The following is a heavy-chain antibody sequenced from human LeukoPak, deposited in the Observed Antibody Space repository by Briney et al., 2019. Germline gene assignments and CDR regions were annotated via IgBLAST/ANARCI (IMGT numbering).Heavy chain of an antibody. Sequence: PGGSLRLSCAASGFTVSSSYMNWVRQAPGKGLELVSLIYSGGGTYYADSVKGRFTISRDNSKNTLYLQMNSLRAEDTAVYYCARNYYDSSAYYYFDYWGQGTLVTVSS. CDR1: GFTVSSSY. CDR2: IYSGGGT. CDR3: ARNYYDSSAYYYFDY. J-gene: IGHJ4*02. D-gene: IGHD3-22*01. V-gene: IGHV3-66*01.